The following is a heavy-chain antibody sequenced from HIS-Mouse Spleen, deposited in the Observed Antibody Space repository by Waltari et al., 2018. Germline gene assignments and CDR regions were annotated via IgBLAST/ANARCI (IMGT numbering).Heavy chain of an antibody. V-gene: IGHV5-51*01. CDR1: GSSFTIYR. J-gene: IGHJ3*02. Sequence: EVQLVQSGAEVKKPGESLKISCTGFGSSFTIYRIGWATQAPWKGLEWMGIIYPGDSDTRYSPSFQGQVTISADKSISTAYLQWSSLKASDTAMYYCARRGNGGSYWRAFDIWGQGTMVTVSS. CDR2: IYPGDSDT. CDR3: ARRGNGGSYWRAFDI. D-gene: IGHD1-26*01.